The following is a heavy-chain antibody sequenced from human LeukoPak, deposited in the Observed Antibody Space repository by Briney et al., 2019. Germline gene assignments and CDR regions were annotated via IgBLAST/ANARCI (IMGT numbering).Heavy chain of an antibody. CDR1: GDTFTDYY. CDR2: ISLSSGGT. J-gene: IGHJ6*02. CDR3: AKSGGSGSPSMDV. D-gene: IGHD3-10*01. Sequence: ASVKVSCKASGDTFTDYYMHWLRQAPGQGLEWMGWISLSSGGTYYTQKFQGWVTMTRDTSISTAYMELSRLRSDDTAVYYCAKSGGSGSPSMDVWGQGTTVTVSS. V-gene: IGHV1-2*04.